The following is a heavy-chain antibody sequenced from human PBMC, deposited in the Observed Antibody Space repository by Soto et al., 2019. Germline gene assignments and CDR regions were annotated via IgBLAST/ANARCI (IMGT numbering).Heavy chain of an antibody. CDR1: GGSINSRSYS. J-gene: IGHJ4*02. Sequence: PSETLSLTCSVSGGSINSRSYSWGWIRQPPGKGLEWIGYIYYSGSTYYNPSLKSRVTISVDTSKNQFSLKLSSVTAADTAVYYCARGNVDTAMVTVYFDYWGQGTLVTVSS. D-gene: IGHD5-18*01. V-gene: IGHV4-30-4*08. CDR3: ARGNVDTAMVTVYFDY. CDR2: IYYSGST.